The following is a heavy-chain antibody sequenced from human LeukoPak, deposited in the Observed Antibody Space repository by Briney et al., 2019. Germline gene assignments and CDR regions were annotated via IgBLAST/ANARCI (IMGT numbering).Heavy chain of an antibody. CDR2: INHSGST. Sequence: SETLSLTCTVSGGSISSGGYYWSWIRQPPGKGLEWIGEINHSGSTNYNPSLKSRVTISVDTSKNQFSLKLSSVTAADTAVYYCATSSSWSYNWFDPWGQGTLVTVSS. J-gene: IGHJ5*02. D-gene: IGHD6-13*01. CDR3: ATSSSWSYNWFDP. V-gene: IGHV4-39*07. CDR1: GGSISSGGYY.